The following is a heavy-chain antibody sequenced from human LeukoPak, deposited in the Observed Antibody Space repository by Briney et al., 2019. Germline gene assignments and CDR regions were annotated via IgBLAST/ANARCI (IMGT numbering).Heavy chain of an antibody. V-gene: IGHV3-30*04. D-gene: IGHD3-10*01. Sequence: GGSLRLSCAASGFTFSSYAMHWVRQAPGKGLEWVAAISYDGSNRYYADSVKGRFTISRDNSKNTLYLQMNSLRTEDTAVYYCARAGGGAFDIWGQGTMVTVSS. CDR2: ISYDGSNR. CDR3: ARAGGGAFDI. CDR1: GFTFSSYA. J-gene: IGHJ3*02.